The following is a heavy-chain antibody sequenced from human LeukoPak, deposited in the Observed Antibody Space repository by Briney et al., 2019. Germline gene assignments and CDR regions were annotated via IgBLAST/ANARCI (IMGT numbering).Heavy chain of an antibody. J-gene: IGHJ4*02. D-gene: IGHD3-10*01. V-gene: IGHV3-21*01. CDR2: ISSSSSYI. Sequence: GGSLRLSCAASGFTFSSYAMSWVRQAPGKGLEWVSSISSSSSYIYYADSVKGRFTISRDNAKNSLYLQMNSLRAGDTAVYYCARTYGSGSYYNWGQGTLVTVSS. CDR1: GFTFSSYA. CDR3: ARTYGSGSYYN.